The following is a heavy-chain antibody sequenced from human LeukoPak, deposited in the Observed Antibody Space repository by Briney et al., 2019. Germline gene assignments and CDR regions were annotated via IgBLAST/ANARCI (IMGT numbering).Heavy chain of an antibody. CDR1: GFTFNDYG. CDR2: INWNGGRT. D-gene: IGHD3-22*01. CDR3: ARNFGGGDSSGPYY. V-gene: IGHV3-20*04. J-gene: IGHJ4*02. Sequence: PGGSLRLSCAASGFTFNDYGMSWVRQAPGKGLEWVSGINWNGGRTGYADSMKGRFIISRGNAKNSLYLQVSSLRAEDTALYYCARNFGGGDSSGPYYWGQGTLVTVSS.